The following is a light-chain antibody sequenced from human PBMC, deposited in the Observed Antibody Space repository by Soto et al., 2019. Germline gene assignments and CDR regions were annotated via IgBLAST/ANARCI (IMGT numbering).Light chain of an antibody. V-gene: IGKV1-5*01. CDR2: DAS. CDR1: QSISSW. Sequence: DIRMSHYASTISASVADRVTITCRASQSISSWLAWYQQKPGKAPKLLIYDASSLESGVPSRFSGSGSGTEFTLTISSLQPDDFATYYCQQYNSYSTWTFGQGTKVDI. CDR3: QQYNSYSTWT. J-gene: IGKJ1*01.